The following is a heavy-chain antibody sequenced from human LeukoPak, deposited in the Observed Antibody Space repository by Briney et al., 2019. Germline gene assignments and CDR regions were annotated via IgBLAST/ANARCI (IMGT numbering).Heavy chain of an antibody. CDR1: GYTFTSYG. CDR3: ARGSQGGGYDYFDY. Sequence: ASVKVSCKASGYTFTSYGISWVRQAPGQGLEWMGWISAYNGNTNHAQKLQGRVTMTTDTSTSTAYMELSSLRSEDTAVYYCARGSQGGGYDYFDYWGQGTLVTVSS. J-gene: IGHJ4*02. V-gene: IGHV1-18*01. CDR2: ISAYNGNT. D-gene: IGHD5-12*01.